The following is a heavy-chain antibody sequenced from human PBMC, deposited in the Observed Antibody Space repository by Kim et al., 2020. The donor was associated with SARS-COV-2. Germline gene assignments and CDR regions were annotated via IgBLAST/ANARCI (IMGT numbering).Heavy chain of an antibody. CDR2: IYYSGST. Sequence: SETLSLTCTVSGGSISSGGYYWSWIRQHPGKGLEWIGYIYYSGSTYYNPSLKSRVTISVDTSKNQFSLKLSSVTAADTAVYYCAREKPSATIFRRSSGLNAFDIWGQGTMVTVSS. D-gene: IGHD3-22*01. CDR3: AREKPSATIFRRSSGLNAFDI. V-gene: IGHV4-31*03. J-gene: IGHJ3*02. CDR1: GGSISSGGYY.